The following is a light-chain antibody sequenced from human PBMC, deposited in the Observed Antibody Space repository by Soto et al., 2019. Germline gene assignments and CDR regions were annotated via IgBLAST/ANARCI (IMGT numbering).Light chain of an antibody. CDR1: TSNIGAGYV. J-gene: IGLJ2*01. CDR2: ANN. Sequence: QSVLTQPPSVSGAPGQRVTISCTGNTSNIGAGYVVHWYQQFPQTAPKLLIYANNNRPSGVPDRFSGSKSGTSASLAITGLQAGDEADYYCQSYDSSLSASVFGGGTQLTVL. V-gene: IGLV1-40*01. CDR3: QSYDSSLSASV.